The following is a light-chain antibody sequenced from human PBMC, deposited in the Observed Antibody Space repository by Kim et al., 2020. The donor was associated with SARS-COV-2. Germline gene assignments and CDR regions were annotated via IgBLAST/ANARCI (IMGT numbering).Light chain of an antibody. CDR1: QSISSW. J-gene: IGKJ1*01. CDR2: KAS. V-gene: IGKV1-5*03. CDR3: QQYNSPRT. Sequence: SASVGDRVTITCRASQSISSWLAWYQQKPGKAPKLLIYKASSLESGVPSRFSGSGSGTEFTLTISSLQPDDFATYYCQQYNSPRTFGQGTKVEIK.